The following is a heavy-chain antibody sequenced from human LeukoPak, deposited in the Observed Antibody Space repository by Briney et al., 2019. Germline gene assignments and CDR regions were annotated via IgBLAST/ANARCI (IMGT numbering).Heavy chain of an antibody. V-gene: IGHV3-30-3*01. Sequence: GGSLRLSCAASGFTFSSYAMHWVRQAPGKGLEWVAVISYDGSNKYYADSVKGRFIISRDNSKNTLYLQMNSLRAEDTAVYYCARDQVAAGYVDWFDPWGQGTLVTVSS. D-gene: IGHD2-15*01. J-gene: IGHJ5*02. CDR2: ISYDGSNK. CDR3: ARDQVAAGYVDWFDP. CDR1: GFTFSSYA.